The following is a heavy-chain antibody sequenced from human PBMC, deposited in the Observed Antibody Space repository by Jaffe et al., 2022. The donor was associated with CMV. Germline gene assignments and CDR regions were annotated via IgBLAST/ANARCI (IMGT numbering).Heavy chain of an antibody. Sequence: QVQLQQWGAGLLKPSETLSLTCAVYGGSFSGYYWSWIRQPPGKGLEWIGEINHSGSTNYNPSLKSRVTISVDTSKNQFSLKLSSVTAADTAVYYCARLPRQKHYYYYYMDVWGKGTTVTVSS. CDR3: ARLPRQKHYYYYYMDV. CDR2: INHSGST. CDR1: GGSFSGYY. V-gene: IGHV4-34*01. J-gene: IGHJ6*03.